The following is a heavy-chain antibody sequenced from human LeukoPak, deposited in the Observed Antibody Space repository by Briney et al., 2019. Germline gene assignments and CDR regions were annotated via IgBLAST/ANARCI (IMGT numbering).Heavy chain of an antibody. CDR3: ARGTYGSSWQLEHFDY. J-gene: IGHJ4*02. CDR1: GGSISSCY. CDR2: IYYSGST. D-gene: IGHD6-13*01. Sequence: SETLSLTCTVSGGSISSCYWSWIRQPPGKGLEWIGYIYYSGSTNYNPSLKSRVTISVDTSKNQFSLKLSSLTAADTAVYYCARGTYGSSWQLEHFDYWGQGTLVTVSS. V-gene: IGHV4-59*01.